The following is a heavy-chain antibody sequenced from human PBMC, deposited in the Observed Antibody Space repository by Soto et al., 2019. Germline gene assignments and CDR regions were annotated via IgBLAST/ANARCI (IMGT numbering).Heavy chain of an antibody. J-gene: IGHJ4*02. Sequence: SATLSLTCTVSGGSISSYYWSWIRQPPGKGLEWIGYIYYSGSTNYNPSLKSRVTISVDTSKNQFSLKLSSVTAADTAVYYCAGGFYSRFDYWGQGTLVTVSS. CDR2: IYYSGST. CDR1: GGSISSYY. V-gene: IGHV4-59*01. D-gene: IGHD6-13*01. CDR3: AGGFYSRFDY.